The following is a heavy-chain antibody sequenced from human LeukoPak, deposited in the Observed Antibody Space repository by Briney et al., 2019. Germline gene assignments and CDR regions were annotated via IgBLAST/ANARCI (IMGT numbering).Heavy chain of an antibody. CDR1: GFTFTSSA. D-gene: IGHD1-14*01. Sequence: SVKVSCKASGFTFTSSAMQWVRQARGQRLEWIGWIVVGSGNTNYAQKFQERVTITRDMSTSTAYMELSSLRSEDTAVYYCAASTEPIHRYSAGVVPTYWYFHLWGRGTLVTVSS. J-gene: IGHJ2*01. V-gene: IGHV1-58*02. CDR2: IVVGSGNT. CDR3: AASTEPIHRYSAGVVPTYWYFHL.